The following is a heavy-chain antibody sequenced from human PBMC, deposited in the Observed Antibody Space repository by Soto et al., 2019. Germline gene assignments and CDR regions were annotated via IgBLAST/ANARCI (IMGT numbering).Heavy chain of an antibody. D-gene: IGHD3-16*02. V-gene: IGHV3-30*18. CDR2: ISYDGSNK. CDR1: GFTFSSYG. Sequence: GGSLRLSCAASGFTFSSYGMLWVRQAPGKGLEWVAVISYDGSNKYYADSVKGRFTISRDNSKNTLYLQMNSLRAEDTAVYYCAKDFFDRIMITFGGVIVTPYFDYWGQGTLVTVSS. J-gene: IGHJ4*02. CDR3: AKDFFDRIMITFGGVIVTPYFDY.